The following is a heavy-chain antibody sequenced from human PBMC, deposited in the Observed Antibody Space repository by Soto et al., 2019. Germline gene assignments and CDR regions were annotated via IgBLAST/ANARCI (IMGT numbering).Heavy chain of an antibody. CDR2: ISYSGST. V-gene: IGHV4-59*01. Sequence: SETLSLTCTVSGGSMSSYYWTWLRQSPGRGLEWIGYISYSGSTYYNPSLKSRVTISADTSKNQFSLRMNSMIAADTAVYYCARADPDASVGYWGQGTLVTVSS. D-gene: IGHD2-15*01. CDR3: ARADPDASVGY. CDR1: GGSMSSYY. J-gene: IGHJ4*02.